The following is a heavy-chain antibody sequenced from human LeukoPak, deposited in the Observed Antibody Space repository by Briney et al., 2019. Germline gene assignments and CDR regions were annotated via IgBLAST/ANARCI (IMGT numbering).Heavy chain of an antibody. CDR2: GSA. CDR3: ARAVSSSGLDAFDV. J-gene: IGHJ3*01. D-gene: IGHD6-13*01. V-gene: IGHV4-4*08. Sequence: GSANYNPPLKSRVTISVDTSMKQFSLRLTSVTAADTSVYYCARAVSSSGLDAFDVWGQGTMVTVPS.